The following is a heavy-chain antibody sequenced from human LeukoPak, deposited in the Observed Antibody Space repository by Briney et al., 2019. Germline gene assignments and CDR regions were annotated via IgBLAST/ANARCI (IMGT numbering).Heavy chain of an antibody. CDR3: AKGSWTVDY. J-gene: IGHJ4*02. Sequence: PGRSLRLSCAASGFTFSSYAMHWVRQAPGKGLEWVAVISYDGSNKYYADSVKGRFTISRDNSKNTLYLQMNSLRAEDTAVYYCAKGSWTVDYWGQGTLVTVSS. D-gene: IGHD3-10*01. V-gene: IGHV3-30-3*01. CDR2: ISYDGSNK. CDR1: GFTFSSYA.